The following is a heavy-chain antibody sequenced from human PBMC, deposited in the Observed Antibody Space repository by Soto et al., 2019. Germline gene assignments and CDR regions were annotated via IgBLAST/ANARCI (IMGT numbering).Heavy chain of an antibody. V-gene: IGHV1-8*01. CDR3: ARAYSSSWYILGD. D-gene: IGHD6-13*01. CDR1: GYTFTSYD. CDR2: MNPNSGDT. Sequence: QVQLVQSGAEVKEPGASVKVSCKASGYTFTSYDINWVRQATGQGLEWMGWMNPNSGDTGYAQKFQGRVTMTRNTXINTAYMELSNLKSEDTAVYYCARAYSSSWYILGDWGQGTLVTVSS. J-gene: IGHJ4*02.